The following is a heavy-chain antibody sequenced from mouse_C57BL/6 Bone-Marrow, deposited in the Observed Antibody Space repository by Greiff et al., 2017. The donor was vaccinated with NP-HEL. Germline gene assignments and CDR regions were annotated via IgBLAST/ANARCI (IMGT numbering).Heavy chain of an antibody. D-gene: IGHD2-4*01. V-gene: IGHV5-6*01. J-gene: IGHJ3*01. Sequence: EVQRVESGGDLVKPGGSLKLSCAASGFTFSSYGMSWVRQTPDKRLEWVATISSGGSYTYYPDSVKGRFTISRDNAKNTLYLQMSSLKSEDTAMYYCARNYDYDEDFAYWGQGTLVTVSA. CDR3: ARNYDYDEDFAY. CDR2: ISSGGSYT. CDR1: GFTFSSYG.